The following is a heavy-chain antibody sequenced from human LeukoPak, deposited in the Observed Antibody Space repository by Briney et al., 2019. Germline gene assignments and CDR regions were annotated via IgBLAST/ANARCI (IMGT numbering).Heavy chain of an antibody. CDR3: AKDLGLVITPNWFAP. CDR1: GFTFSSYA. CDR2: ISDTGVST. J-gene: IGHJ5*02. Sequence: PGGSLGLSCAASGFTFSSYAMIWVRQAPGGGLEWVSVISDTGVSTSYADSVKGRFTISRDNSKNTLFLQMNSLRAEDTAVYYCAKDLGLVITPNWFAPWRQGTLVTVSS. V-gene: IGHV3-23*01. D-gene: IGHD3/OR15-3a*01.